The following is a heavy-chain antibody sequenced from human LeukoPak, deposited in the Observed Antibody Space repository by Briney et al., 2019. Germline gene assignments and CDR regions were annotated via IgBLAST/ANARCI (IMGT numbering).Heavy chain of an antibody. CDR1: AGSISSSSYY. J-gene: IGHJ5*02. CDR3: ARHDLTNIVVVPAAVNWFDP. V-gene: IGHV4-39*01. Sequence: KPSETLSLTCTVSAGSISSSSYYWGWIRQPPGKGLEWIGSIYYSGSTYYNPSLKSRVTISVDTSKNQFSLKLSSVTAADTAVYYCARHDLTNIVVVPAAVNWFDPWGQGTLVTASS. D-gene: IGHD2-2*01. CDR2: IYYSGST.